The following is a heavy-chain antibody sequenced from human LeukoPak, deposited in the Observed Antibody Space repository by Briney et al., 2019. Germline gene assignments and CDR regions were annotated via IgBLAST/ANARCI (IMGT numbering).Heavy chain of an antibody. V-gene: IGHV1-2*02. J-gene: IGHJ4*02. CDR1: GYTFTGYY. CDR2: INPNSGGT. Sequence: ASVKVSCKASGYTFTGYYMHWVRQAPGQGLEWMGWINPNSGGTNYAQKIQGRVTMTRDTSISTAYMELSRLRSDDTAVYYCARVEYSYAPRDYWGQGTLVTVSS. CDR3: ARVEYSYAPRDY. D-gene: IGHD5-18*01.